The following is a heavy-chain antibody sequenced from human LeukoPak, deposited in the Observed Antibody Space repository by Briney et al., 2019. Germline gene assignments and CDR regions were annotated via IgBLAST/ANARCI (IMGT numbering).Heavy chain of an antibody. D-gene: IGHD3-22*01. CDR1: LFTFSAYW. CDR3: AREGDYYDSSGYYLAYFFDY. Sequence: PGGSLRLSCAASLFTFSAYWMSWVRQAPGKGLEWVANIDQDGSEKYSVDSVKGRFTISRDNAKNSLYLQMNTLRAEDTAVYYCAREGDYYDSSGYYLAYFFDYWSQGTLVTVSS. V-gene: IGHV3-7*01. CDR2: IDQDGSEK. J-gene: IGHJ4*02.